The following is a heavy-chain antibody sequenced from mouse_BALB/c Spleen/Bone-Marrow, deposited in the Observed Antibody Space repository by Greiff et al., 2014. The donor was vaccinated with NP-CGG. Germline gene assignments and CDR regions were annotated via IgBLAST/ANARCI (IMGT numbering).Heavy chain of an antibody. Sequence: DVPLPPSVAELLPPGASVPLSCPASGFPLPAPSLPFFPPLPDPVLACLFLLSPSNGNTKYDPKFQGKATITADTSSNTAYLQLSSLTSEDTAVYYCAIYYYGSSGFAYWGQGTLVTVSA. J-gene: IGHJ3*01. CDR3: AIYYYGSSGFAY. CDR2: LSPSNGNT. D-gene: IGHD1-1*01. CDR1: GFPLPAPS. V-gene: IGHV14-3*02.